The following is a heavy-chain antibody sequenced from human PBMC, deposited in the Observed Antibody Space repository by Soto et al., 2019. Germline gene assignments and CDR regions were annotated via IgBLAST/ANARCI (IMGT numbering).Heavy chain of an antibody. J-gene: IGHJ5*02. CDR1: GFTFSSYA. D-gene: IGHD2-15*01. V-gene: IGHV3-23*01. Sequence: EVQLLESGGGLVQPGGSLRLSCAASGFTFSSYAMSWVRQAPGQGLEWVSAISGSGGSTYYADSVKGRFTISRDNSKNTLYLQMNSLRAEDTAVYYCAKDGGVVAATGSDFNWFDPWGQGTLVTVSS. CDR3: AKDGGVVAATGSDFNWFDP. CDR2: ISGSGGST.